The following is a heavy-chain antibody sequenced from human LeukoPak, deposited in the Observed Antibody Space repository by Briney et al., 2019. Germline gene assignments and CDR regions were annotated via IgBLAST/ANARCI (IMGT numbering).Heavy chain of an antibody. V-gene: IGHV3-23*01. D-gene: IGHD6-19*01. CDR1: GFTFSRYA. CDR3: AKSKWLVFLLDY. J-gene: IGHJ4*02. Sequence: GGSLRLSCAASGFTFSRYAMSWVRQAPGKGLEWVSAISGSGGSTYYADSVKGRFTISRDNSKNTLYLQMKSLRAEDTAVYYCAKSKWLVFLLDYWGQGTLVTVSS. CDR2: ISGSGGST.